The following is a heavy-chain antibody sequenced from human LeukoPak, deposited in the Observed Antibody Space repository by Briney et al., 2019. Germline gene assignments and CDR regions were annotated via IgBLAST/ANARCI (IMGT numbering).Heavy chain of an antibody. J-gene: IGHJ4*02. CDR3: AKGYSYGSRGWFDY. Sequence: PGGSLRLSCAASGFTFSSYAMHWVRQAPGKGLEWVAVISYDGSNKYYADSVKGRFTISRDNSKNTLYLQMNSLRAEDTALYYCAKGYSYGSRGWFDYWGQGTLVTVSS. CDR1: GFTFSSYA. D-gene: IGHD5-18*01. V-gene: IGHV3-30-3*01. CDR2: ISYDGSNK.